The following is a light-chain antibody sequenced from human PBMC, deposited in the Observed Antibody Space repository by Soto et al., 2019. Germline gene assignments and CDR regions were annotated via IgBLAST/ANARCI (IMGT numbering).Light chain of an antibody. Sequence: EIVLTQSPGTLSLSPGERATLSCRASQSVSSSSLAWYQQKRGQAPRLLIHGASSRATGIPDRFSGSGSGTDFALTISRLETDDSAVYYCQQYGGSPFTFGPGTKVDIK. V-gene: IGKV3-20*01. CDR2: GAS. CDR1: QSVSSSS. J-gene: IGKJ3*01. CDR3: QQYGGSPFT.